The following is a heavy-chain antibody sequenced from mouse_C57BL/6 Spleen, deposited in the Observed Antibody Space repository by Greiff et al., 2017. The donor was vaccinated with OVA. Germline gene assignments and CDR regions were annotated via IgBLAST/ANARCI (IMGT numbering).Heavy chain of an antibody. V-gene: IGHV1-82*01. J-gene: IGHJ4*01. Sequence: QVQLQQSGPELVKPGASVKISCKASGYAFSSSWMNWVKQRPGKGLEWIGRIYPGDGDTNYNGKFKGKATLTADKSSSPAYMQLSSLTSEDSAVYFCARWLLPYYAMDYWGQGTSVTVSS. CDR1: GYAFSSSW. CDR3: ARWLLPYYAMDY. D-gene: IGHD2-3*01. CDR2: IYPGDGDT.